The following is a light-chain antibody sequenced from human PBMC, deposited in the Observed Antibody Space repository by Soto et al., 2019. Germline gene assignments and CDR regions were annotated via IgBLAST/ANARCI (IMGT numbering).Light chain of an antibody. CDR1: QSVRSY. CDR2: DAS. CDR3: QQRGKWPIT. Sequence: EIVLTQSPATLSLSPGERTTLSCRASQSVRSYLAWYQQKPGQAPRLLIYDASNRATGIPARFSGSGYGTDFTLTISSLEPEDFAVYCCQQRGKWPITFGQGTRLEI. J-gene: IGKJ5*01. V-gene: IGKV3-11*01.